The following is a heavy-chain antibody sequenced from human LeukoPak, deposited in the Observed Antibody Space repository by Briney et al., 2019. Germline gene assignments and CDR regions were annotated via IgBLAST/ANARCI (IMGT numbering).Heavy chain of an antibody. D-gene: IGHD3-16*01. CDR2: IYSGGST. V-gene: IGHV3-53*01. CDR1: GFTFSSNY. CDR3: ASPRRLIAFDI. J-gene: IGHJ3*02. Sequence: PGGSLRLSCAASGFTFSSNYMSWVRQAPGKGLEWVSVIYSGGSTYYADSVKGRFTISRDNSKNTLYLQMNSLRAEDTALYYCASPRRLIAFDIWGQGTMVTVSS.